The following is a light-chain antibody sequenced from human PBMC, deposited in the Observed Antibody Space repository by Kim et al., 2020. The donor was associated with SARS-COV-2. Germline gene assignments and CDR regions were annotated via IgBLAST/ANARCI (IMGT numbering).Light chain of an antibody. CDR1: NIGSRR. Sequence: SYELTQPLSVSVALGQTARITCGADNIGSRRVYCYQQKPGQAPVLVIYRDSNRPSGIPERVSGSNSGNTATLTISRAQAGDEADYYCQVSSSTSNWLFGGGTQLTVL. V-gene: IGLV3-9*01. J-gene: IGLJ3*02. CDR2: RDS. CDR3: QVSSSTSNWL.